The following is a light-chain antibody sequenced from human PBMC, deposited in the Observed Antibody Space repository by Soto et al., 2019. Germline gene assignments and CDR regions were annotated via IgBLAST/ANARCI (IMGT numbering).Light chain of an antibody. J-gene: IGLJ1*01. CDR3: SSYRGRSYV. CDR1: SSDVGGYNY. Sequence: QSALTQPPSASGSPGQSVAISCTGTSSDVGGYNYVSWYQQHPGKAPKLMIYEVNKRPSGVPDRFSGSKSGNTASLTISGLQAEAEGDYYCSSYRGRSYVFVTGTKVTVL. CDR2: EVN. V-gene: IGLV2-8*01.